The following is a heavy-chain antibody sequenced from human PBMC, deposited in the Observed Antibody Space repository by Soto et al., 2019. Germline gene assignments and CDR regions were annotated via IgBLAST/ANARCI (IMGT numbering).Heavy chain of an antibody. Sequence: EVQLLESGGDLKQPGGSLRLSCVASGLTFGSRAMSWVRQAPGEGLQWVATITDNGGDAKYADSGRGRFVISRDNSKKTRYLQMTSLTAEGSAMYFCARGSTESYPGSRIFDFWGRGTLVTVSS. J-gene: IGHJ4*02. CDR3: ARGSTESYPGSRIFDF. CDR1: GLTFGSRA. D-gene: IGHD3-10*01. V-gene: IGHV3-23*01. CDR2: ITDNGGDA.